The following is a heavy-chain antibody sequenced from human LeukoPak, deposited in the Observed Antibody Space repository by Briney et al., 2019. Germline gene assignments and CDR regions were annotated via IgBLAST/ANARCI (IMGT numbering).Heavy chain of an antibody. CDR3: AREGRGWAFDI. CDR2: INPNSGGT. D-gene: IGHD2-15*01. Sequence: GASVKVSCKASGYTFSNYDINWVRQAPGQGLEWMGWINPNSGGTNYAQKFQGRVTMTRDTSISTAYMELSRLRSDDTAVYYCAREGRGWAFDIWGQGTMVTVSS. V-gene: IGHV1-2*02. J-gene: IGHJ3*02. CDR1: GYTFSNYD.